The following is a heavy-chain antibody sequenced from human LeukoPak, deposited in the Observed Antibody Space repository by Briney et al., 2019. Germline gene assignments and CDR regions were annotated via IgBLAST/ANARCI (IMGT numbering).Heavy chain of an antibody. CDR2: ITNSGNSK. CDR3: ATLSRAQRV. V-gene: IGHV3-48*01. Sequence: PGGSLRLSCAASEFTFSSYSMNWVRQAPGKGLEWVSYITNSGNSKSYADSVKGRFTISRDISNNTVYLQMNNLRAEDTALYYCATLSRAQRVWGQGTLVTVSS. J-gene: IGHJ4*02. D-gene: IGHD6-25*01. CDR1: EFTFSSYS.